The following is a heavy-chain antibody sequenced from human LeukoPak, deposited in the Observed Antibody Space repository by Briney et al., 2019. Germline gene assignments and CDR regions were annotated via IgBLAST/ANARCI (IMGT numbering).Heavy chain of an antibody. J-gene: IGHJ4*02. CDR1: GGSFSGYY. V-gene: IGHV4-34*01. Sequence: SETLSLTCAVYGGSFSGYYWSWIRQPPGKGLEWIGEINHSGSTNYNPSLKSRVTISVDTSKDQFSLKLSSVTAADTAVYYCARGGRGRDWGQGTLVTVSS. CDR2: INHSGST. D-gene: IGHD3-10*01. CDR3: ARGGRGRD.